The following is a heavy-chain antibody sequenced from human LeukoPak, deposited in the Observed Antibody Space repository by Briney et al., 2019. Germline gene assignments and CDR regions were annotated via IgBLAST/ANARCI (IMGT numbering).Heavy chain of an antibody. J-gene: IGHJ4*02. CDR1: GFTFSSYE. D-gene: IGHD3-9*01. CDR2: ISSSGSTI. Sequence: GGSLRLSCAASGFTFSSYEMNWVRQAPGKGLEWVSYISSSGSTIYYADSVKGRFTISRDNAKNSLYLQMNSLRAEDTAVYYCTRALLRYFDLQYNYWGEGTLVTVSS. CDR3: TRALLRYFDLQYNY. V-gene: IGHV3-48*03.